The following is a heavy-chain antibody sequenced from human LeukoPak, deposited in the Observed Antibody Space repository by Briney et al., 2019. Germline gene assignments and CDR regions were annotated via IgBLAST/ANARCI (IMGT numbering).Heavy chain of an antibody. Sequence: SETLSLTCAVYGGSFSGYYWSWLRQPPGKGLEWIGEINHTGSTNYNPSLKSRVTISVDTSKNQFSLKLSSVTAADTAVYYCARGNPEDYYFDYWGQGTLVTVSS. V-gene: IGHV4-34*01. CDR3: ARGNPEDYYFDY. D-gene: IGHD1-14*01. CDR1: GGSFSGYY. J-gene: IGHJ4*02. CDR2: INHTGST.